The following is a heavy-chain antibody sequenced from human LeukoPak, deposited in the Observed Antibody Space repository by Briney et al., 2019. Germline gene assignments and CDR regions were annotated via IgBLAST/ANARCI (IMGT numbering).Heavy chain of an antibody. J-gene: IGHJ5*02. Sequence: PSEPLSLPCTVSGGSISSSSYYWGWIRQPPGKGLEWIGSIYYSGSTYYNPSLKSRVPISVDTSKNHFSLKLSSVTAADTAVYYCARKYWRFDPWGQGTLVTVSS. V-gene: IGHV4-39*02. CDR3: ARKYWRFDP. CDR1: GGSISSSSYY. D-gene: IGHD2-15*01. CDR2: IYYSGST.